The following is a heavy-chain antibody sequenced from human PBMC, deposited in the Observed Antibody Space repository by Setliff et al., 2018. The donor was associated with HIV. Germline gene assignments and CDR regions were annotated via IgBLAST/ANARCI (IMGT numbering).Heavy chain of an antibody. J-gene: IGHJ5*02. CDR2: INPNSGDT. V-gene: IGHV1-2*02. D-gene: IGHD5-12*01. CDR3: ARDRLPAEVAVSGDWFDP. CDR1: GYSLAGYP. Sequence: ASVKVSCKTSGYSLAGYPLHWVRQAPGQGLEWMGWINPNSGDTNYAQKFQGRVTMTRDTSLQTAYMELSRLRSDDTAVYYCARDRLPAEVAVSGDWFDPWGQGTLVTVS.